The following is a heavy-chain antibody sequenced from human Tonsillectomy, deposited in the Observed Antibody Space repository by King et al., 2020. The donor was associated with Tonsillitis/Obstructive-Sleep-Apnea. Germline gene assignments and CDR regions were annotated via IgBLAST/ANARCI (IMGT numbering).Heavy chain of an antibody. D-gene: IGHD6-19*01. CDR1: GYTFTSYA. CDR2: INTNTGNP. Sequence: VQLVQSGSELKKPGASVKVSCKASGYTFTSYAMNWVRQAPGQGLEWMVWINTNTGNPTYAQGFTGRFVFSLDTSVSPAYLQINGLKAEDTALYYCARDPRVAVAGSFDYWGQGTLVTVSS. J-gene: IGHJ4*02. CDR3: ARDPRVAVAGSFDY. V-gene: IGHV7-4-1*02.